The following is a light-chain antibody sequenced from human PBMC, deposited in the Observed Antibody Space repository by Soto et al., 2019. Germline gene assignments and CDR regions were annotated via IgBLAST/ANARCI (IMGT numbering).Light chain of an antibody. Sequence: DIQMTQSPSTLSSSVGDTVTLSCRASQTISGWLAWYKQRPGKAPNLLIFDASTLESGVPSRFRGSGSGTTFTLTISSLQSDDFATYYCLQYNGYYRTFGQGTKVDIK. CDR1: QTISGW. CDR3: LQYNGYYRT. CDR2: DAS. V-gene: IGKV1-5*01. J-gene: IGKJ1*01.